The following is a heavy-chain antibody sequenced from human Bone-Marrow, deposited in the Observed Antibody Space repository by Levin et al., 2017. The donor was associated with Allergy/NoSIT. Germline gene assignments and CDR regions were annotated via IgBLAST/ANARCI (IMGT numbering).Heavy chain of an antibody. CDR3: TRDESCSGGVCYSYNWFEP. J-gene: IGHJ5*02. V-gene: IGHV3-15*01. CDR2: IKSQTDGGTT. CDR1: GFSFTDAW. Sequence: GESLKISCAASGFSFTDAWMSWVRQAPGKGLEWVGRIKSQTDGGTTDYAAPVKDRFTVSRDDSKNVLYLQMTSLKREDTAVYYCTRDESCSGGVCYSYNWFEPWGQGTRVTVSS. D-gene: IGHD2-21*01.